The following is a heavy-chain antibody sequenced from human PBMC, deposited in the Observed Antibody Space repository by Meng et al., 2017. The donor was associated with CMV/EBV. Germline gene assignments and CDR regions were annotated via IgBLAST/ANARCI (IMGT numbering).Heavy chain of an antibody. D-gene: IGHD2-2*01. Sequence: SETLSLTCAVYGGSFSGYYWSWIRQPPGKGLEWIGEINHSGSTNYNPSLKSRVTISVDTSKNQFSLKLSSVTAADTAVYYCVRIVPAAIRHYYYGMDVWGQGTTVTVSS. CDR2: INHSGST. J-gene: IGHJ6*02. CDR3: VRIVPAAIRHYYYGMDV. CDR1: GGSFSGYY. V-gene: IGHV4-34*01.